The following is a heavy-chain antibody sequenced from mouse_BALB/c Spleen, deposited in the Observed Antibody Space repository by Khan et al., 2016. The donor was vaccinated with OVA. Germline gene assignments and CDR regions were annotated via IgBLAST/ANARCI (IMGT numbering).Heavy chain of an antibody. V-gene: IGHV3-6*02. Sequence: EVQLQESGPGLVKPSQSLSLTCSVTGYSITSGYYWNWIRQFPGNKLEWMGYISYDGSNNYNPSLKNRISFTRDTSKNQFFLQLNSVTTEDTATYYCEKFLWPYFDYGGQGTTLTVSS. CDR1: GYSITSGYY. CDR2: ISYDGSN. J-gene: IGHJ2*01. D-gene: IGHD1-1*02. CDR3: EKFLWPYFDY.